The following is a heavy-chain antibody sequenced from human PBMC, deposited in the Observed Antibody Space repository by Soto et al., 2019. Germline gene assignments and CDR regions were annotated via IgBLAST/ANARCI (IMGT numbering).Heavy chain of an antibody. Sequence: PGGSLRLSCAASGFTFSNYWMSWVRQAPGEGLEWAANIKQDGSENSYVDSVKGRFTISRDNAKNSVYLQMNSLRAEDTAVYYCARGRYCSGGRCYFDYWGQGT. D-gene: IGHD2-15*01. CDR2: IKQDGSEN. J-gene: IGHJ4*02. CDR3: ARGRYCSGGRCYFDY. V-gene: IGHV3-7*04. CDR1: GFTFSNYW.